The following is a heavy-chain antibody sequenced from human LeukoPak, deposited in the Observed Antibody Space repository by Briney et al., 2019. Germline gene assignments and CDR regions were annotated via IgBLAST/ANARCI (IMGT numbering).Heavy chain of an antibody. D-gene: IGHD4-17*01. CDR2: IIPMFGRT. J-gene: IGHJ6*03. CDR1: GGSFSNYG. CDR3: ASSVTTATYYYYYLHV. Sequence: SVKVSCKASGGSFSNYGMNWVRQAPGQGLEWMGGIIPMFGRTIYAQKFQGRVTISADESTSTAYMELSSLRSEDTAVYYCASSVTTATYYYYYLHVWGKGTTVTISS. V-gene: IGHV1-69*01.